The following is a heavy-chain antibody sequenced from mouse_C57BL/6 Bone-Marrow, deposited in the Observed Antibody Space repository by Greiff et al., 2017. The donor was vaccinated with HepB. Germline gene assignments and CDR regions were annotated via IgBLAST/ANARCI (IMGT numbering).Heavy chain of an antibody. CDR3: ARDRWDAVYFDY. Sequence: DVHLVESGGGLVKPGGSLKLSCAASGFTFSSYAMSWVRQTPEKRLEWVATISDGGSYTYYPDNVKGRFTISRDNAKNNLYLQMSHLKSEDTAMYYCARDRWDAVYFDYWGQGTTLTVSS. CDR1: GFTFSSYA. CDR2: ISDGGSYT. J-gene: IGHJ2*01. V-gene: IGHV5-4*01. D-gene: IGHD4-1*01.